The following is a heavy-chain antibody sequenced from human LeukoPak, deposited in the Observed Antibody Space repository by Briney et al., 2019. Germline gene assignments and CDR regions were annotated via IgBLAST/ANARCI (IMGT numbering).Heavy chain of an antibody. CDR1: GGSISSYY. J-gene: IGHJ5*02. Sequence: SETLSLTCTVSGGSISSYYWGWIRQPPGKGLEWIGYIYTSGSTNYNPSLKSRVTISVDTSKNQFSLKLSSVTAADTAVYYCARHSSSTFVWFDPWGQGTLVTVSS. CDR2: IYTSGST. CDR3: ARHSSSTFVWFDP. V-gene: IGHV4-4*09. D-gene: IGHD2-2*01.